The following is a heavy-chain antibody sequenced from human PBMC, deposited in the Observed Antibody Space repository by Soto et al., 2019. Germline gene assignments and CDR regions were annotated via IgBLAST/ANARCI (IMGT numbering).Heavy chain of an antibody. CDR3: ARDSFISGWWELLLGYFDY. V-gene: IGHV3-7*05. J-gene: IGHJ4*02. Sequence: EVQLVESGGGLVQPGGSLRLSCAASGFTFSSYWMSWVRQAPGKGLEWVANIKQDGSEKYYVDSVKGRFTISRDNAKNSLYLQVNSLRAEDTAVYYCARDSFISGWWELLLGYFDYWGQGTLVTVSS. D-gene: IGHD1-26*01. CDR1: GFTFSSYW. CDR2: IKQDGSEK.